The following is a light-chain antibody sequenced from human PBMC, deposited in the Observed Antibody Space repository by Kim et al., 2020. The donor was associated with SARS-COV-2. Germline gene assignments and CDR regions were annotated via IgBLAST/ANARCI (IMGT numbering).Light chain of an antibody. J-gene: IGKJ1*01. CDR1: QSVNSN. V-gene: IGKV3-15*01. CDR3: HHDNNWPWT. Sequence: EVVLTQSPAPLSVSPGEGATLSCRASQSVNSNLGWYQQKPGQAPRLLIYDASPRATGVPARFSGSGSGTDFTLTISRLQSEDFAVYSCHHDNNWPWTFGQGTKVDIK. CDR2: DAS.